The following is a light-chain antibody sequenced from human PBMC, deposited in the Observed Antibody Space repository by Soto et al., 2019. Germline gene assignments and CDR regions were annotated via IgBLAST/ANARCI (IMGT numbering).Light chain of an antibody. V-gene: IGLV2-23*01. CDR1: SSDVGSYNL. Sequence: QSALTQPASVSGSPGQSITISCTGTSSDVGSYNLVSWYQQHPGKAPKLMIYEDTKRPSGVSNRFSGSKSGNTASLTISGLQAEDEADYHCCSYAGSTTLFGGGTKLTVL. J-gene: IGLJ2*01. CDR3: CSYAGSTTL. CDR2: EDT.